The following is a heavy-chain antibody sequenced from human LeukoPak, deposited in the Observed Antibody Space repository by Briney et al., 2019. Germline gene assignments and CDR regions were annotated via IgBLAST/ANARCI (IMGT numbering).Heavy chain of an antibody. Sequence: SETLSPTCTVSGGSISSYYWSWIRQPPGKGLEWIGYIYYSGSTNYNPSLKSRVTISVDTSKNQFSLKLSSVTAADTAVYYCARGSSSRKPIDYWGQGTLVTVSS. D-gene: IGHD6-13*01. CDR3: ARGSSSRKPIDY. J-gene: IGHJ4*02. V-gene: IGHV4-59*01. CDR2: IYYSGST. CDR1: GGSISSYY.